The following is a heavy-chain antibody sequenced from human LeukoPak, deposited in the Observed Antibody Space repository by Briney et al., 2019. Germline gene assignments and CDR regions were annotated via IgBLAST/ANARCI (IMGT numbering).Heavy chain of an antibody. CDR3: ARCCDDSSDY. V-gene: IGHV3-30*02. Sequence: GGSLRLSCAASGFTFSSYGMHWVRQAPGKGLEWVAFIRYDGSNKYYADSVEGRYTISRDNSKNTLYLQMNSLRAEDTAVYYCARCCDDSSDYWGQGTLVTVSS. D-gene: IGHD3-22*01. CDR1: GFTFSSYG. J-gene: IGHJ4*02. CDR2: IRYDGSNK.